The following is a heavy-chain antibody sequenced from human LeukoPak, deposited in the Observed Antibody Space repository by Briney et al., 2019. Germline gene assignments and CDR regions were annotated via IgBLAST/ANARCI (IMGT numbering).Heavy chain of an antibody. Sequence: PSGTLPLTCPASGGPFSSYSWSWIRQPPGKGLEWIGRIYTSGSTNYSPSLKSRVTMSVDTSKNQFSLKLSSVTAADTAVYYCATSLDFWSGFDYWGQGTLVTVSS. J-gene: IGHJ4*02. D-gene: IGHD3-3*01. CDR3: ATSLDFWSGFDY. CDR2: IYTSGST. CDR1: GGPFSSYS. V-gene: IGHV4-4*07.